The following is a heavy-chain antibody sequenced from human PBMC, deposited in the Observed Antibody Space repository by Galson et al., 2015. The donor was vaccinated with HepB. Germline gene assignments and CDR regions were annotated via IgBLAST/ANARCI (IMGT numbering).Heavy chain of an antibody. CDR3: ARVAVTTAGGAFDY. CDR1: GYTFASYA. Sequence: SVKVSCKASGYTFASYAMNWVRQAPGQGLEWVGWINTNTGNPTYAQGFTGRFVFSLDTSVSTAYLQISSLKAEDTAVYYCARVAVTTAGGAFDYWGQGTLVTVSS. J-gene: IGHJ4*02. V-gene: IGHV7-4-1*02. D-gene: IGHD4-17*01. CDR2: INTNTGNP.